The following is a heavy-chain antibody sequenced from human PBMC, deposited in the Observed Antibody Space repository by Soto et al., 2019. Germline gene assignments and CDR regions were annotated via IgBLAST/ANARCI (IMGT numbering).Heavy chain of an antibody. CDR3: ATGGPTFSGMATSKD. CDR1: GGTLSNYA. J-gene: IGHJ4*02. CDR2: IIPYYGTK. Sequence: QAQLVQSGAEVKKPGSSVKVSCKASGGTLSNYAISWVRQAPGQGLEWMGGIIPYYGTKNYARKFQDRLTITADESTSTVYMDLSSLRSGDTAVYYCATGGPTFSGMATSKDWGQGTLVTVSS. V-gene: IGHV1-69*12. D-gene: IGHD3-10*01.